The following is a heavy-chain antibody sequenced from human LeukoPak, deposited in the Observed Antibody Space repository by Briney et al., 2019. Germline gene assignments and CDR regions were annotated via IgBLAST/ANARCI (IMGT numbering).Heavy chain of an antibody. J-gene: IGHJ4*02. CDR1: GASISYNY. CDR2: VFYGGSS. V-gene: IGHV4-59*08. Sequence: SDTLPLTCTVSGASISYNYWSWLRQPPGKGLEWIGYVFYGGSSNYNPPLKSRVTISLDTSKKQFSLKLTSVSAADTAVYYCARGHYFGSGRFDSGGQGTLVTVS. D-gene: IGHD3-10*01. CDR3: ARGHYFGSGRFDS.